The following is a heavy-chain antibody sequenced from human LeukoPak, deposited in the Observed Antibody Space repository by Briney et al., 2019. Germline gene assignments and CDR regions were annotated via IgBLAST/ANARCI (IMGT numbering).Heavy chain of an antibody. Sequence: GGSLRLSCAASGFTFSSYAMSWVRQAPGKGLEWVSGISGSGDNTYYADSVKGRFTISRDNSKNTLYVQVNSLGTEDTAAYYCARDEVNFGYFDYWGQGTLVTVSS. D-gene: IGHD3-3*01. CDR3: ARDEVNFGYFDY. CDR1: GFTFSSYA. J-gene: IGHJ4*02. V-gene: IGHV3-23*01. CDR2: ISGSGDNT.